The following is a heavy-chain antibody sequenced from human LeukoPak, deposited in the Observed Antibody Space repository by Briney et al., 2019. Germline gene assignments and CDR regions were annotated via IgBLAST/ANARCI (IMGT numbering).Heavy chain of an antibody. Sequence: GGSLRLSCAASGFTFNDYAMYWLRQSPGRGLEWVALIRDDGSDTYHADSVKGRFTISRDNSKNTVFLRMNSLRGEDSAIYYCAKSDGHGTGYGFHIWGQGTMVTVSS. CDR1: GFTFNDYA. CDR2: IRDDGSDT. J-gene: IGHJ3*02. D-gene: IGHD6-19*01. CDR3: AKSDGHGTGYGFHI. V-gene: IGHV3-30*02.